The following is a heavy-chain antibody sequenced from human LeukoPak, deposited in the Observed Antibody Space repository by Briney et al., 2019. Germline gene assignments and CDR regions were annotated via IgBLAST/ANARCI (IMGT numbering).Heavy chain of an antibody. CDR1: GFTVSSND. Sequence: GGSLRLSCAASGFTVSSNDMSWVRQAPGKGLGWVSVIYSGGSTYYADSVKGRFTLSRHNSKNTLYLQMNSLRAEDTAVYYCARDLGRESLVGYWGQGTLVTVSS. CDR3: ARDLGRESLVGY. J-gene: IGHJ4*02. V-gene: IGHV3-53*04. D-gene: IGHD2-8*02. CDR2: IYSGGST.